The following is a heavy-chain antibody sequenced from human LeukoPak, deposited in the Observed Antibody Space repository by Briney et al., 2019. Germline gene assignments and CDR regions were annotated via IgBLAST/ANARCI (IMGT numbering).Heavy chain of an antibody. J-gene: IGHJ4*02. Sequence: SEALSLTCTVSGGSISSSSYYWGWIRQPPGKGLEWIGSIYYSGSTFYNPSLKSRVTISVATSKNQFSLKLSSVTATDTAVYYCARQYTAMGHGYYFDYWGQGTLVTVSS. CDR3: ARQYTAMGHGYYFDY. V-gene: IGHV4-39*01. D-gene: IGHD5-18*01. CDR2: IYYSGST. CDR1: GGSISSSSYY.